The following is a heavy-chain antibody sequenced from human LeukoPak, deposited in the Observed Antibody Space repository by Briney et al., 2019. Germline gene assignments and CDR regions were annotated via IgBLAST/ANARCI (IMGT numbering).Heavy chain of an antibody. J-gene: IGHJ4*02. CDR1: GFTFSSSG. CDR3: ARDRAYSYGFAYYFAD. V-gene: IGHV3-33*01. CDR2: IWYDGSNK. D-gene: IGHD5-18*01. Sequence: GGSLRLSCAASGFTFSSSGMHWVRQAPGKGLEWVAVIWYDGSNKYYADSVKGRFTISRDNSKNTLYLQMNSLRAEDTAVYYCARDRAYSYGFAYYFADWGQGTLVTVSS.